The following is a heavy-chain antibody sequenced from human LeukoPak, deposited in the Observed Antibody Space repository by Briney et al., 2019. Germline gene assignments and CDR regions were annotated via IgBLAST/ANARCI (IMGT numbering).Heavy chain of an antibody. CDR2: ISSNGGST. Sequence: GGSLRLSCAASGFIFSSYAMHWVRQAPGKGLEYVSAISSNGGSTYYANSVKGRFTISRDNSKNTLYLQMGSLRAEDMAVYYCARGAGGSGSYNYYYMDVWGKGTTVTISS. V-gene: IGHV3-64*01. CDR1: GFIFSSYA. CDR3: ARGAGGSGSYNYYYMDV. D-gene: IGHD3-10*01. J-gene: IGHJ6*03.